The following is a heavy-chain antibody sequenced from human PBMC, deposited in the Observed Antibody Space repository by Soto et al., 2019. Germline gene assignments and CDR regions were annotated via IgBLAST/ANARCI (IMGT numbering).Heavy chain of an antibody. D-gene: IGHD6-13*01. Sequence: QLQLQESGPGLVMPSETLSPTGPVSVDSFTGSPFSWGWIRRPPGKRLEWIGSIFYDGYTLYTPSLRSRVTISVDTSKNQFSLKLASVAAADTATYFCARLQAAVPHYWGQGTLVTVSS. J-gene: IGHJ4*02. V-gene: IGHV4-39*01. CDR1: VDSFTGSPFS. CDR2: IFYDGYT. CDR3: ARLQAAVPHY.